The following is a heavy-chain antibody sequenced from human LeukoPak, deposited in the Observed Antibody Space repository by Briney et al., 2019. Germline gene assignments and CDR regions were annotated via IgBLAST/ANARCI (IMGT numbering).Heavy chain of an antibody. CDR2: IYYSGST. V-gene: IGHV4-59*01. CDR3: ARGNSPTPWFDP. D-gene: IGHD1/OR15-1a*01. J-gene: IGHJ5*02. CDR1: GRSIRNYY. Sequence: SETLSLTCTVSGRSIRNYYWSWIRQPPGKGLEWIGYIYYSGSTNYNPSLKSRLTISVDTSKNQFSLKLSSVTAADTAVYYCARGNSPTPWFDPWGQGTLVTVSS.